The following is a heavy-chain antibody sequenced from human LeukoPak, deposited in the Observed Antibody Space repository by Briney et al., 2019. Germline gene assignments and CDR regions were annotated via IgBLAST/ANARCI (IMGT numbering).Heavy chain of an antibody. Sequence: KPSETLSLTCAVYGGSFSDSYWSWIRQPPGKGLEWIGEINHSGSTTYNPSLKSRVTISIDTSKNQFSLRLSSVTAADTAVYYCARGAAGYSYGWGQGTLVTVSS. V-gene: IGHV4-34*01. CDR3: ARGAAGYSYG. CDR1: GGSFSDSY. D-gene: IGHD5-18*01. CDR2: INHSGST. J-gene: IGHJ4*02.